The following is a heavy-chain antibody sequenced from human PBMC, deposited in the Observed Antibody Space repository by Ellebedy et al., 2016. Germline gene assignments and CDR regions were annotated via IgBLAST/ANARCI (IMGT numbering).Heavy chain of an antibody. CDR1: GFTFSSYA. CDR2: ISGSGGST. V-gene: IGHV3-23*01. D-gene: IGHD3-10*01. J-gene: IGHJ6*02. Sequence: GESLKISXAASGFTFSSYAMSWVRQAPGKGLEWVSAISGSGGSTYYADSVKGRFTISRDNSKNTLYLQMNSLRAEDTAVYYCAKLGVWNYYGMDVWGQGTTVTVSS. CDR3: AKLGVWNYYGMDV.